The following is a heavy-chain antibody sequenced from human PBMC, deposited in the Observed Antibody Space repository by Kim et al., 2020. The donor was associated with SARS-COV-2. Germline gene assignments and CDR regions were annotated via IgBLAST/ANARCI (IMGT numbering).Heavy chain of an antibody. J-gene: IGHJ5*02. V-gene: IGHV4-31*02. D-gene: IGHD3-3*01. CDR3: ARDSLGVGFNGIDP. Sequence: NPSLKSRVTISVDTSKNQFSLKLSSVTAADTAVYYCARDSLGVGFNGIDPWGQGTLVTVSS.